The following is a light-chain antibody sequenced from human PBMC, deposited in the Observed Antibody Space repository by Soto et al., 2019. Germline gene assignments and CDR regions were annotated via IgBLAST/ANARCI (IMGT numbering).Light chain of an antibody. Sequence: QSVLTQPPSVSGAPGQRVTISCTASSSNIGAGYDVHWYQQLPGTAPKLLIYGNANRPSGVPDRISGSKSGTSASLAITGLQSEDEADYYCQSYDSSLTGSVFGGGTKVTVL. CDR3: QSYDSSLTGSV. J-gene: IGLJ3*02. CDR2: GNA. CDR1: SSNIGAGYD. V-gene: IGLV1-40*01.